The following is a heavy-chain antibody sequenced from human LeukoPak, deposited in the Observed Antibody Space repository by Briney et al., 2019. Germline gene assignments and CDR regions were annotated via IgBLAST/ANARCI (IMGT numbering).Heavy chain of an antibody. D-gene: IGHD3-22*01. Sequence: GTSLRLSCAASGFTFSNAWMSWVRQAPGKGLEWVGRIKSKTDGGTTDYAAPVKGRFTISRDDSNNTLYLQMNSLKTEDTAVYYCTTCSNYYDSSGYDYWGQGTLVTVSS. V-gene: IGHV3-15*01. J-gene: IGHJ4*02. CDR3: TTCSNYYDSSGYDY. CDR1: GFTFSNAW. CDR2: IKSKTDGGTT.